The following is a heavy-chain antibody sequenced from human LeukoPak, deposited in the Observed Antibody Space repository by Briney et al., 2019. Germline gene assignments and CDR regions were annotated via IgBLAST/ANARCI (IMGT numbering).Heavy chain of an antibody. J-gene: IGHJ4*02. CDR1: GFTFSSYG. CDR3: AELPGGSAPFDY. Sequence: GGSLRLSCAASGFTFSSYGMHWVRQAPGKGLEWVAVISYDGSNKYYADSVKGRFTISRDNSKNTLYLQMNSLRAEDTAVYYCAELPGGSAPFDYWGQGTLVTVSS. D-gene: IGHD3-10*01. V-gene: IGHV3-30*18. CDR2: ISYDGSNK.